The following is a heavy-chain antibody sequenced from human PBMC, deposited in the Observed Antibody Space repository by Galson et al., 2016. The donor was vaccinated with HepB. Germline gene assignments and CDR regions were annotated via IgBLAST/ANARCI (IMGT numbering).Heavy chain of an antibody. D-gene: IGHD3-22*01. CDR1: GGTFINYG. CDR2: IIPIFGTA. J-gene: IGHJ1*01. CDR3: ARSGPNYYDSSGYRHFQH. Sequence: SVKVSCKASGGTFINYGISWMRQAPGQGLEWMGGIIPIFGTADYAQKFQGRVTITADESTSTAYMELTSLRSEDTAVYYCARSGPNYYDSSGYRHFQHWGQGTLVTVSS. V-gene: IGHV1-69*13.